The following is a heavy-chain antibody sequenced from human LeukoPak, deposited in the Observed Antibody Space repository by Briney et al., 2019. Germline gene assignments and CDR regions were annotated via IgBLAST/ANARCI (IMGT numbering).Heavy chain of an antibody. CDR2: IKQDGSER. Sequence: PGGSLRLSCAASGCTYTNYWVSWFRQAPGQGLEWVASIKQDGSERYYVDSVKGGFTISRENAKNSLFLQLSSLRVEDTAVYYCARGSMHVYHLYTDYWGQGTLVTVSS. D-gene: IGHD3-16*01. CDR3: ARGSMHVYHLYTDY. J-gene: IGHJ4*02. CDR1: GCTYTNYW. V-gene: IGHV3-7*01.